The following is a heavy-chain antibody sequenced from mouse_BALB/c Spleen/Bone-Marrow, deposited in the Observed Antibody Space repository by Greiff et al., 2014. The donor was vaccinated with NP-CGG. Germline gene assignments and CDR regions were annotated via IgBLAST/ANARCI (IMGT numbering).Heavy chain of an antibody. CDR1: GYTFTDYN. V-gene: IGHV1S29*02. Sequence: VQLQQSGPELVKSGTSVKISCKASGYTFTDYNMHCVKQSHGKSLEWIGYIYPFNGGTDYNQKFKSEATMTVDKSSSTEYMELRNLTSEDSAVYYCARSSYFDYWGQGTTLTVSS. D-gene: IGHD1-1*01. CDR2: IYPFNGGT. J-gene: IGHJ2*01. CDR3: ARSSYFDY.